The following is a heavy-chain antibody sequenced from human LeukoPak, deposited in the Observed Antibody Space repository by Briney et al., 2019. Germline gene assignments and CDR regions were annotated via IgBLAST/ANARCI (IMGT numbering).Heavy chain of an antibody. V-gene: IGHV3-21*01. D-gene: IGHD3-22*01. CDR2: FGTRSTSI. CDR1: GFTFSSYS. Sequence: GGSLRLSCTASGFTFSSYSMNWIRQAPGKGLEWVSSFGTRSTSIYHAGSVKGRFAISRDNAKNSLYLQMNSLRAEDTALYYCAREVSEGFDFWGQGTLVTVSS. CDR3: AREVSEGFDF. J-gene: IGHJ4*02.